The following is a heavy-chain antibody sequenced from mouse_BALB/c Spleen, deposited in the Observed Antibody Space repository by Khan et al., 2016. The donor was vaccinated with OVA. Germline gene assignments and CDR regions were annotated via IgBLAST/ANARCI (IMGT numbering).Heavy chain of an antibody. V-gene: IGHV9-4*02. CDR2: INTHSGVP. D-gene: IGHD2-14*01. CDR1: GYTFTTAG. CDR3: AREGAAYYRYDGGAMDY. J-gene: IGHJ4*01. Sequence: QIQLVQSGPELKKPGETVRISCKASGYTFTTAGMQWVQKMPGKGLKWIGWINTHSGVPKYAEDFKGRFAFSLETSANTANLQITNLKNEDTATYFCAREGAAYYRYDGGAMDYWGQGTSVTVSS.